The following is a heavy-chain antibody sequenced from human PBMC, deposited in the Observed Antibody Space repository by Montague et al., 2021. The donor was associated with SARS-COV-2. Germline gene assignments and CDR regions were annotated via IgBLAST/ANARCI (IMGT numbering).Heavy chain of an antibody. CDR1: GNSMSSGRYY. J-gene: IGHJ4*02. D-gene: IGHD5-24*01. V-gene: IGHV4-61*02. CDR2: IYSSGTT. CDR3: ARDHEMASQPGYFDA. Sequence: TLSLTCTVSGNSMSSGRYYWTWIRQPAGKRLEWIGRIYSSGTTNYNPSLKSRVTLLVDTSKNQSSLKLNSVTAADTAVYFCARDHEMASQPGYFDAWGQGTLVTVSS.